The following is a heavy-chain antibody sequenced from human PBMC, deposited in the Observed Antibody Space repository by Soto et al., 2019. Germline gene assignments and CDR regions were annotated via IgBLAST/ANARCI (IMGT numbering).Heavy chain of an antibody. V-gene: IGHV1-69*13. CDR1: GGTFSSYA. CDR2: IIPIFGTA. CDR3: ARKEFTGYSSGWYYGY. J-gene: IGHJ4*02. Sequence: GASVKVSCKASGGTFSSYAISWVRQAPGQGLEWMGGIIPIFGTANYAQKFQGRVTITADESTSTAYMELSSLRSEDTAVYYCARKEFTGYSSGWYYGYWGQGTLVTVSS. D-gene: IGHD6-19*01.